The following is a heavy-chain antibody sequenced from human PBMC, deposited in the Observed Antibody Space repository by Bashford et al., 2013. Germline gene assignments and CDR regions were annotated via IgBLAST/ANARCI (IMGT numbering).Heavy chain of an antibody. J-gene: IGHJ4*02. Sequence: HSGGSLRLSCAASGFTFNTYAMNWVRQAPGKGLEWVSYITSRADITYYADSVKGRFTISRDNFKNTLYLQINSLRPEDTAIYYCARSYSSGYGYFDYWGQGTLVTVSS. CDR3: ARSYSSGYGYFDY. CDR1: GFTFNTYA. D-gene: IGHD6-19*01. CDR2: ITSRADIT. V-gene: IGHV3-23*01.